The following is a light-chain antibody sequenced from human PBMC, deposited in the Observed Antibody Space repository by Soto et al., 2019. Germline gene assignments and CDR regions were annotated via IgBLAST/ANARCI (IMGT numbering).Light chain of an antibody. CDR3: QNYDSAPYT. V-gene: IGKV1-27*01. CDR1: QYINSY. J-gene: IGKJ3*01. Sequence: DIQMTQSPSSLSASVGDRVTITCRASQYINSYLAWYQQKPGKVPQIIIYAASTLQSGVPSRFRGNGSGTDFTLTIRSLQPEDVATYSCQNYDSAPYTFGPGTKVDI. CDR2: AAS.